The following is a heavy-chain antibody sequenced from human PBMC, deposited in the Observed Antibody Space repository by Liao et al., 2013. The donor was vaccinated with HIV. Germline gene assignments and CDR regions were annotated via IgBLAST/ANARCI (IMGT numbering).Heavy chain of an antibody. CDR2: INHSGFT. V-gene: IGHV4-34*01. CDR1: GDSLSGYS. J-gene: IGHJ3*01. CDR3: ARVMSTYLSKAFDA. D-gene: IGHD3-16*01. Sequence: QVRLQQWGAGLLKPSETLSLTCAVYGDSLSGYSWSWIRQSPEKGLEWIGEINHSGFTNYNPSLKSRVTIPLDTSKNQFSLKLRSVTAADTALYYCARVMSTYLSKAFDAW.